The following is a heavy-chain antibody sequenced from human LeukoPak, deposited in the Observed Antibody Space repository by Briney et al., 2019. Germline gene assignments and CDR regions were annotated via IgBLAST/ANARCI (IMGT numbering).Heavy chain of an antibody. CDR2: ITGSGTT. D-gene: IGHD6-25*01. V-gene: IGHV3-23*01. Sequence: PGGSLRLSCAASGFIFKNYGMSWVRQAPGKGLEWVSFITGSGTTYYADFVKGRFTISRDNAENTLYLQMNSLRAEDTAVYYCARISSIAAAWGQGTLVTVSS. CDR1: GFIFKNYG. J-gene: IGHJ5*02. CDR3: ARISSIAAA.